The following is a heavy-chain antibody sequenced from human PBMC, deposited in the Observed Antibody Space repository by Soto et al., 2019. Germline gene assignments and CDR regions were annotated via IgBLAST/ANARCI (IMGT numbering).Heavy chain of an antibody. Sequence: GGSLRLSCAASGFTFSSYAMHWVRQAPGKGLEWVAVISYDGSNKYYADSVKGRFTISRDNSKNTLYLQMNSLRAEDTAVYYCARDIWGGMVAATRYYYYGMDVWGQGTTVTVSS. D-gene: IGHD2-15*01. V-gene: IGHV3-30-3*01. J-gene: IGHJ6*02. CDR2: ISYDGSNK. CDR3: ARDIWGGMVAATRYYYYGMDV. CDR1: GFTFSSYA.